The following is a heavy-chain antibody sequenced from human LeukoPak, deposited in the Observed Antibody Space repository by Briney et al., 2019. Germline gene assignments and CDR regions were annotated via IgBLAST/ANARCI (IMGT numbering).Heavy chain of an antibody. V-gene: IGHV3-13*04. Sequence: PGGSLRLSCAASGFTFSNYDMHWVRQATGKVLEWVSPITAAGDTYYPGSVKGRFTISRENAKSSLYLQMNSLRDGDTAVYYCARDSTLTHAWSGYGFDVWGQGTMVTVSS. CDR2: ITAAGDT. CDR3: ARDSTLTHAWSGYGFDV. D-gene: IGHD4-17*01. CDR1: GFTFSNYD. J-gene: IGHJ3*01.